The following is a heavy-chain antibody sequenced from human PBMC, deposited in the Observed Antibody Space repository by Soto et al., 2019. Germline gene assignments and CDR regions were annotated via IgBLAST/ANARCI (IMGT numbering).Heavy chain of an antibody. CDR3: AKPIVVVPAAMLAGYDY. Sequence: GGSLRLSCAASGFTFSSYAMSWVRQAPGKGLEWVSAISGSGGSTYYADSVKGRFTISRDNSKNTLYLQMNSLRAEDTAVYYCAKPIVVVPAAMLAGYDYWGQGTLVTVSS. CDR1: GFTFSSYA. CDR2: ISGSGGST. J-gene: IGHJ4*02. V-gene: IGHV3-23*01. D-gene: IGHD2-2*01.